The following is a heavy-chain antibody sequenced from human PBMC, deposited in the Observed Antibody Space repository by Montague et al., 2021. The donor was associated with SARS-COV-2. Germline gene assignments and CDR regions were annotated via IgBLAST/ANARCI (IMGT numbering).Heavy chain of an antibody. CDR2: IYYGGTT. Sequence: SETLSLTCTVSGGSMMSPSFHWDWIRQAPGKGLEWIGSIYYGGTTYFNPSLRSRVTLSVDTPRSQFSLELSSVTAADTAVYYCARGPVGVAARLRYYFDQWGQGTLVTVSS. V-gene: IGHV4-39*01. J-gene: IGHJ4*02. CDR3: ARGPVGVAARLRYYFDQ. D-gene: IGHD6-6*01. CDR1: GGSMMSPSFH.